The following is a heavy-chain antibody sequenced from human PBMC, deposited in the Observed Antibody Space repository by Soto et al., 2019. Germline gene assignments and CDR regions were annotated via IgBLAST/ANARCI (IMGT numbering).Heavy chain of an antibody. CDR2: IVVGSGNT. D-gene: IGHD3-3*01. CDR1: GFTFTSSA. Sequence: ASVKVSCKASGFTFTSSAVQWVRQARGQRLEWIGWIVVGSGNTNYAQKFQERVTITRDMSTSTAYVELSSLRSEDTAVYYCAADLGGILRFLEWFSAGMDVWGQGTTVTVSS. J-gene: IGHJ6*02. CDR3: AADLGGILRFLEWFSAGMDV. V-gene: IGHV1-58*01.